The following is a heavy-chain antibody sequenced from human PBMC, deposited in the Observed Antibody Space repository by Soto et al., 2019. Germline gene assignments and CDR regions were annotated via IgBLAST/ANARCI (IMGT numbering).Heavy chain of an antibody. CDR3: AIDSGCRSDY. CDR2: ISAYNGNT. D-gene: IGHD2-15*01. CDR1: GYTFTSYG. J-gene: IGHJ4*02. V-gene: IGHV1-18*01. Sequence: QVKLVQSGAEVKKPGASVKVSCKASGYTFTSYGISWVRQATGQVLEWMGWISAYNGNTNYAQKLQGRGTMNTDTYTSTVYMELRSLRSAYTAVYYCAIDSGCRSDYWGQGTLVTVSS.